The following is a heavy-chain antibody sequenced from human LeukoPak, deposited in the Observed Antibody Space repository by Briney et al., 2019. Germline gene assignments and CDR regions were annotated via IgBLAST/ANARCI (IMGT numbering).Heavy chain of an antibody. J-gene: IGHJ4*02. D-gene: IGHD6-19*01. CDR3: TTYVAVAGTRHFDS. V-gene: IGHV3-15*01. CDR2: IRSKTDGETT. Sequence: PGGSLRLXCAASGFTCSNAWMSWVRRAPGKGLESIGRIRSKTDGETTDYAAPVKDRFTISRDDSKNTLFLQINSLKTEDTAVYYCTTYVAVAGTRHFDSWGQGALVTVSS. CDR1: GFTCSNAW.